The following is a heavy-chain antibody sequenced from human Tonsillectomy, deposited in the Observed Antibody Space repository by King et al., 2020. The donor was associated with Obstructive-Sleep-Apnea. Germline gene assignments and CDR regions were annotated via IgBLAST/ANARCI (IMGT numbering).Heavy chain of an antibody. D-gene: IGHD3-22*01. CDR3: ARASGYYSGDFDY. CDR2: IYYSGST. J-gene: IGHJ4*02. Sequence: QLQESGPGLVKPSQTLSLTCTVSGGSISSGDYYWVCIGQPPGKGLGWRGYIYYSGSTDYNPSLKSRVTISVYTSKNQFSLKLSSGTAADTAVYYCARASGYYSGDFDYWGQGTLVTVSS. CDR1: GGSISSGDYY. V-gene: IGHV4-30-4*01.